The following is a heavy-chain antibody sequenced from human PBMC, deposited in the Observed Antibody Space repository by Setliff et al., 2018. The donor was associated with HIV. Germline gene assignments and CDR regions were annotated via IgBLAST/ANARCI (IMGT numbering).Heavy chain of an antibody. J-gene: IGHJ4*02. CDR3: ARVLRNGYLYYFDY. V-gene: IGHV1-69*13. CDR1: GGTFSSHA. CDR2: IIPIFDTT. Sequence: SVKVSCKASGGTFSSHAINWVRQAPGQGLEWMGGIIPIFDTTNYAQKFQGRVTITADESTSTAYMELNSLRSEDTAVYYCARVLRNGYLYYFDYWGQGTLVTVSS. D-gene: IGHD5-18*01.